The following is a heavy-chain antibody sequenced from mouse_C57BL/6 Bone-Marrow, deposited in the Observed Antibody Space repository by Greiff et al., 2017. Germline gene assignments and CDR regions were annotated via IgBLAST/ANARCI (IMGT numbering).Heavy chain of an antibody. J-gene: IGHJ3*01. Sequence: DVMLVESGGGLVQPGGSMKLSCAASGFTFSDAWMDWVRQSPEKGLEWVAEIRNKANNHATYYAESVKGRFTISRDDSKSSVYLQMNSLRAEDTGIYYCTRDYSRAWFAYWGQGTLVTVSA. V-gene: IGHV6-6*01. CDR2: IRNKANNHAT. CDR3: TRDYSRAWFAY. CDR1: GFTFSDAW. D-gene: IGHD2-5*01.